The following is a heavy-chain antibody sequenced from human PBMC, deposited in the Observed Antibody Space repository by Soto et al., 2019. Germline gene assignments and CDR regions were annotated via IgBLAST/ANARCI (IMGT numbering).Heavy chain of an antibody. CDR1: GGSISSSSYY. D-gene: IGHD6-13*01. CDR3: ARQRWQQLVGGDFDY. CDR2: IYYSGST. V-gene: IGHV4-39*01. Sequence: QLQLQESGPGLVKPSETLSLTCTVSGGSISSSSYYWGWIRQPPGKGLEWIGSIYYSGSTYYNPSLKSRVTLSVDTSKNQFSLKLSSVTAADTAVYYCARQRWQQLVGGDFDYWGQGTLVTVSS. J-gene: IGHJ4*02.